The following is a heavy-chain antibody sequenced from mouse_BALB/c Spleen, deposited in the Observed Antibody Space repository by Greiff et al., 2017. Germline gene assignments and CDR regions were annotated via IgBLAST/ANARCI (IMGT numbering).Heavy chain of an antibody. CDR1: GFTFSSYG. D-gene: IGHD2-3*01. J-gene: IGHJ3*01. Sequence: EVKLQESGGGLVQPGGSLKLSCAASGFTFSSYGMSWVRQTPDKRLELVATINSNGGSTYYPDSVKGRFTISRDNAKNTLYLQMSSLKSEDTAMYYCARRELDGSPWFAYWGQGTLVTVSA. V-gene: IGHV5-6-3*01. CDR2: INSNGGST. CDR3: ARRELDGSPWFAY.